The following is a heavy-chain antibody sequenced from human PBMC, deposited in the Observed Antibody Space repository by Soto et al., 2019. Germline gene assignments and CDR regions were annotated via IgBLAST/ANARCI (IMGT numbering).Heavy chain of an antibody. V-gene: IGHV4-34*01. CDR3: ARGRRLVVVAATYYYGMDV. J-gene: IGHJ6*02. D-gene: IGHD2-15*01. Sequence: SETLSLTCAVYGGSFSGYYWSWIRQPPGKGLEWIGEINHSGSTNYNPSLKSRVTISVDTSKNQFSLKPSSVTAADTAVYYCARGRRLVVVAATYYYGMDVWGQGTTVTVSS. CDR1: GGSFSGYY. CDR2: INHSGST.